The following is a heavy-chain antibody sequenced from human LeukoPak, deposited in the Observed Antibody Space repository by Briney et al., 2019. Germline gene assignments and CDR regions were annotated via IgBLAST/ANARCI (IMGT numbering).Heavy chain of an antibody. V-gene: IGHV4-31*03. CDR1: GGSISSGGYY. D-gene: IGHD4-23*01. J-gene: IGHJ4*02. CDR2: IYYSGST. Sequence: SQTLSLTCTVSGGSISSGGYYWSWIRQHPGKGLGWIGYIYYSGSTYYNPSLKSRVTISVDTSKNQSSLKLSSVTAADTAVYYCARDVDYGGNRYFDYWGQGTLVTVSS. CDR3: ARDVDYGGNRYFDY.